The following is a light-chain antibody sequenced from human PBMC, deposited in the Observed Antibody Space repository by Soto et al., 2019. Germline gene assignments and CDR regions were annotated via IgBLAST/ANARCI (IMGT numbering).Light chain of an antibody. V-gene: IGLV2-14*01. J-gene: IGLJ1*01. CDR2: DVT. CDR1: SSDVGGYNS. CDR3: SSHTSDSTLL. Sequence: SVLTQPASVSGSPGQSITISCTGTSSDVGGYNSVSWYQQHPGKAPKLMIYDVTDRPSGVSNRFSGSKSGNTASLTISGLQAEDEADYYCSSHTSDSTLLFGTGTKVTVL.